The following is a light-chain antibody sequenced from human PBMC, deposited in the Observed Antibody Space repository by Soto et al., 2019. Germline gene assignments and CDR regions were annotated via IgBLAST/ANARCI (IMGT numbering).Light chain of an antibody. Sequence: MTQSPSTLSVSPGDRATLSCRASQSISSNLTWYQQKPGQAPTLLIYGASTRATGIPARFSGSGSGTEFTLTISSLQPEDFAVYYCQQYNNWLRTFGQGTKVDI. CDR1: QSISSN. V-gene: IGKV3-15*01. CDR3: QQYNNWLRT. CDR2: GAS. J-gene: IGKJ1*01.